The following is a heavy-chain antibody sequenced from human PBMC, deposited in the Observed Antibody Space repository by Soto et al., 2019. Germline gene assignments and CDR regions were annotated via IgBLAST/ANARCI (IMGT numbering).Heavy chain of an antibody. CDR2: IIPIFGTA. CDR1: GGTFSSYA. J-gene: IGHJ6*02. CDR3: AREPPLRWYAGIYYYYGMDV. V-gene: IGHV1-69*13. Sequence: GASVKVSCKASGGTFSSYAISWVRQAPGQGLEWMGGIIPIFGTANYAQKFQGRVTITADESTSTAYMELSSLRSEDTAVYYCAREPPLRWYAGIYYYYGMDVWGQGTTVTVSS. D-gene: IGHD4-17*01.